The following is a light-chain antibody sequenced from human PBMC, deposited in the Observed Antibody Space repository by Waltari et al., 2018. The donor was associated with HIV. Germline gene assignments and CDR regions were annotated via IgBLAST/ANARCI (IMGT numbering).Light chain of an antibody. CDR2: QDS. Sequence: SYELTQPPSVSVSPGQTASITCSRDKLGDKYACWYQQKPGQSPVLVIDQDSKRPSGIPERFSGSNSGNTATLTISGTQAMDEADYYCQAWDSSTAVFGGGTKLTVL. V-gene: IGLV3-1*01. CDR1: KLGDKY. CDR3: QAWDSSTAV. J-gene: IGLJ2*01.